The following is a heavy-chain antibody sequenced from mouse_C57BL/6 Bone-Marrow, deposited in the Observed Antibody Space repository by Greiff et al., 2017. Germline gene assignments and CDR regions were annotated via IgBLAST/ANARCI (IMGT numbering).Heavy chain of an antibody. Sequence: VQLKESGAELVRPGASVKLSCTASGFNIKDDYMHWVKQRPEQGLEWIGWIDPENGDTEYASKFPGKATITADTSSNTAYLQLSSLTSEDTAVYYCTTLLLVLYYAMDYWGQGTSVTVSS. D-gene: IGHD2-1*01. CDR1: GFNIKDDY. J-gene: IGHJ4*01. CDR3: TTLLLVLYYAMDY. CDR2: IDPENGDT. V-gene: IGHV14-4*01.